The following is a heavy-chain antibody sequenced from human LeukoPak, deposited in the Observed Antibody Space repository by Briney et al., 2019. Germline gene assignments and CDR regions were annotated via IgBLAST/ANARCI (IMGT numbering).Heavy chain of an antibody. J-gene: IGHJ4*02. CDR3: ARRSSSNSGYFDY. D-gene: IGHD2/OR15-2a*01. V-gene: IGHV3-23*01. Sequence: GGSLRLSCAGSGFTFSNYAMSWVRQAPGRGLEWVSSIIGSCGNTHYADSVKGRFTISRDNSKNTLYVQMNSLRAEDTAVYYCARRSSSNSGYFDYWGQGTLVTVSS. CDR1: GFTFSNYA. CDR2: IIGSCGNT.